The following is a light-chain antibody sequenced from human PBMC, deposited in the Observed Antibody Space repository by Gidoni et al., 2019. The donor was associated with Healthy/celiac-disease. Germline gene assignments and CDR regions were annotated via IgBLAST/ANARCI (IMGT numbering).Light chain of an antibody. V-gene: IGKV1-27*01. J-gene: IGKJ4*01. CDR3: QKYNSAPT. CDR2: AAS. Sequence: DIQMTQSPSSLSASVGDRVTITCRASQGISNYLAWYQQKPGKVPKLLIYAASTLQAGVPSRFSGSGSGTDFTLTISSLQPEDVATYYCQKYNSAPTFGGGTKVEIK. CDR1: QGISNY.